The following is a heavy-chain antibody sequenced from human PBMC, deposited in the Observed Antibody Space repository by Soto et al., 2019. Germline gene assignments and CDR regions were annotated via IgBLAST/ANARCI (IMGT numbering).Heavy chain of an antibody. J-gene: IGHJ5*02. Sequence: SETLSLTCTVSGDSLSSGRYYWTWIRQPPGKGLEWIGYIYHVGTNKYNPSLNSRATISLDTSKSQLSLRLTSVTAADTAVYFCARESIVGDTRFDPWGHGTLVTVSS. CDR2: IYHVGTN. D-gene: IGHD1-26*01. V-gene: IGHV4-61*01. CDR1: GDSLSSGRYY. CDR3: ARESIVGDTRFDP.